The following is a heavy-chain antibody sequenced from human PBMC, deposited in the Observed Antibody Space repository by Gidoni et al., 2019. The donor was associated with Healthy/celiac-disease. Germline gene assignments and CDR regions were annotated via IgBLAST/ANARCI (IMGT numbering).Heavy chain of an antibody. D-gene: IGHD1-20*01. CDR2: ISWDGGST. CDR1: GFTFDDYA. Sequence: EVQLVESGGVVVQPGGSLRLSCAASGFTFDDYAMHWVRQAPGKGLEWVSLISWDGGSTYYADSVKGRFTISRDNSKNSLYLQMNSLRAEDTALYYCAKDKQSNWNDFSLDYWGQGTLVTVSS. CDR3: AKDKQSNWNDFSLDY. V-gene: IGHV3-43D*03. J-gene: IGHJ4*02.